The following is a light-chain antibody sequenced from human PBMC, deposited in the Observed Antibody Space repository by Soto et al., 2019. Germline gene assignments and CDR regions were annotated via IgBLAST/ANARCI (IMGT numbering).Light chain of an antibody. CDR2: STN. V-gene: IGLV8-61*01. CDR3: VLYMGSGISV. Sequence: QAVVTQEPSFSVSPGGTVTLTCGLNSGSVSTSHYPSWHQQTPGQAPRTLIHSTNTRSSGVPDRFSGSILGNKAALTIAGVQEEDEADYYCVLYMGSGISVFGGGTTLTVL. J-gene: IGLJ3*02. CDR1: SGSVSTSHY.